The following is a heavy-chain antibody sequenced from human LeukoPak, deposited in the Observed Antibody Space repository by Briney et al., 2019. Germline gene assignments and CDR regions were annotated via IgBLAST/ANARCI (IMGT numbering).Heavy chain of an antibody. Sequence: QSGGSLRLSCAASRFTFSSYAMSWVRQAPGKGLEWVSSISGSGGSTYYADSVKGRFTISRDNSKNTLYLLMNSLRAEDTAIYYCAKGSNPYPDNFDYWGQGTLVTVSS. CDR1: RFTFSSYA. D-gene: IGHD4-11*01. V-gene: IGHV3-23*01. J-gene: IGHJ4*02. CDR3: AKGSNPYPDNFDY. CDR2: ISGSGGST.